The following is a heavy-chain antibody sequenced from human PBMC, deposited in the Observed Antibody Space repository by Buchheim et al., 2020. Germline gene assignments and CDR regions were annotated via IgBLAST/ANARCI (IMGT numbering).Heavy chain of an antibody. Sequence: QVQLVQSGAEVKKPGASVKVSCKASGYTFTSYYMHWVRQAPGQGLEWMGIINPSGGRASYAQKFQGRVTMTGDTSTSPVYMELSRLRSDDTAVYYCARVLLRFLEWLPDAFDIWGQGT. D-gene: IGHD3-3*01. CDR2: INPSGGRA. V-gene: IGHV1-46*01. CDR3: ARVLLRFLEWLPDAFDI. J-gene: IGHJ3*02. CDR1: GYTFTSYY.